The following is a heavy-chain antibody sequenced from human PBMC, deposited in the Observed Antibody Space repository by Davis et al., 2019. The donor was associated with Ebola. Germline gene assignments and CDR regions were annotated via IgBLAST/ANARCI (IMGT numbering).Heavy chain of an antibody. V-gene: IGHV4-4*02. D-gene: IGHD6-13*01. CDR1: GGSISSSNW. J-gene: IGHJ4*02. Sequence: MPSETLSLTCAVSGGSISSSNWWSWVRQPPGKGLEWIGEIYHSGSTYYNPSLKSRVTISVDTSKNQFSLKLSSVTAADTAVYYCARVSGGSSWYYFAYWGQGTLVTVSS. CDR2: IYHSGST. CDR3: ARVSGGSSWYYFAY.